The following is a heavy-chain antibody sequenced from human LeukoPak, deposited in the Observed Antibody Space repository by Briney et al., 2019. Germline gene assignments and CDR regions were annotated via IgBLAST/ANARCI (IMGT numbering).Heavy chain of an antibody. J-gene: IGHJ5*02. Sequence: SETLSLTCTVSGGSISSYYWSWIRQPPGKGLEWIGYIYYSGSTNYNPSLKSRVTISVDTSKNQFSLKLSPVTAADTAVYYCARQPTSRDGYNWFDPWGQGTLVTVSS. V-gene: IGHV4-59*08. CDR2: IYYSGST. CDR3: ARQPTSRDGYNWFDP. CDR1: GGSISSYY. D-gene: IGHD5-24*01.